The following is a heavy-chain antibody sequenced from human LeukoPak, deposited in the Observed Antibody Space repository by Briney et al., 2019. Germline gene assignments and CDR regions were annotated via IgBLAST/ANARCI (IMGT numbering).Heavy chain of an antibody. Sequence: PGGSLRLSCGASRFTFSSYSMNWVRQAPGKGLEWVSSISSSSSYIYYADSVKGRFTISRDNAKNSLYLQMNSLRAEDTAVYYCARVRLEWLEDDAFDIWGQGTMVTVSS. V-gene: IGHV3-21*01. D-gene: IGHD6-19*01. CDR2: ISSSSSYI. CDR1: RFTFSSYS. CDR3: ARVRLEWLEDDAFDI. J-gene: IGHJ3*02.